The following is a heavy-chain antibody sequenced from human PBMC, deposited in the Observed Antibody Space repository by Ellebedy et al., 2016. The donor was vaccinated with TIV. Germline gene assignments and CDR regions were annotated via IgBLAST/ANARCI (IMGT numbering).Heavy chain of an antibody. V-gene: IGHV3-23*01. Sequence: GESLKISCAASGFTFSNHPISWVRPAPGKGLEWVSAISGTGDTSYGDSVKGRFTISRDNSKNTLYLEMNSLRAEDTALYYCAKMNWNDAQGYWGQGTLVTVSS. CDR3: AKMNWNDAQGY. J-gene: IGHJ4*02. CDR1: GFTFSNHP. CDR2: ISGTGDT. D-gene: IGHD1-1*01.